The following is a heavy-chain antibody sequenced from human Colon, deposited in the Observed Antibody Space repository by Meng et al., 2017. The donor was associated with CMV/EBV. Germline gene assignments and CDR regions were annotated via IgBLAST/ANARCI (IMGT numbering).Heavy chain of an antibody. CDR2: IYYSGST. J-gene: IGHJ5*02. CDR1: GGSISSSSYY. CDR3: ARRNHPPNWFDP. Sequence: SETLSLTCTVSGGSISSSSYYWGWIRQPPGKGLEWIGSIYYSGSTYYNPSFKSRVTISVDTSKNQFSLKLSSVTAADTAVYYCARRNHPPNWFDPWGQGTLVTVSS. V-gene: IGHV4-39*01.